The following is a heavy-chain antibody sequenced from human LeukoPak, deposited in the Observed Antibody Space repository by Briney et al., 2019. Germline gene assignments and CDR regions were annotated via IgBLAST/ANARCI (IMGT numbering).Heavy chain of an antibody. J-gene: IGHJ4*02. Sequence: SETLSLTCTVSGGSISSSSYYWGWIRQPPGKGLEWIGNIFYSGSTYYNPSLKSRVTISVDTSKNQCSLKLSSVTAADTAVYYCARRGSGWYYFDYWGQGTLVTVSS. CDR1: GGSISSSSYY. CDR2: IFYSGST. CDR3: ARRGSGWYYFDY. V-gene: IGHV4-39*01. D-gene: IGHD6-19*01.